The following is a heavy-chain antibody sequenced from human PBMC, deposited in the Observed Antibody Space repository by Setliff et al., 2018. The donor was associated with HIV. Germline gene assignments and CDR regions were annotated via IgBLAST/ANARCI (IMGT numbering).Heavy chain of an antibody. J-gene: IGHJ1*01. V-gene: IGHV4-34*01. CDR1: GGSFSGYH. CDR2: VNHGGGT. Sequence: PSETLSLTCAVYGGSFSGYHWTWIRQPPGKGLEWIGEVNHGGGTNYNPSLKRRVSILVDTSKNQFSLRLTSVTAADTAVYWCTSQEIFQHWGPGTLVTVSS. CDR3: TSQEIFQH.